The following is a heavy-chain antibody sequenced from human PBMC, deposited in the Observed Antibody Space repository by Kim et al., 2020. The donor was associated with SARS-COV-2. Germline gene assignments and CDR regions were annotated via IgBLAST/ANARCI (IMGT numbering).Heavy chain of an antibody. J-gene: IGHJ3*02. CDR3: ARVMNYGDPIAFDI. V-gene: IGHV1-2*02. D-gene: IGHD4-17*01. Sequence: AQKCQSRVTMTRDTSISTAYMELSRLRSDDTAVYYCARVMNYGDPIAFDIWGQGTMVTVSS.